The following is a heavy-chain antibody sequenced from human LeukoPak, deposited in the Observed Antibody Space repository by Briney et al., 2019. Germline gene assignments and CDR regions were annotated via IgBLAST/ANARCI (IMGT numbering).Heavy chain of an antibody. CDR2: IQSNLDGGTT. V-gene: IGHV3-15*01. D-gene: IGHD3-3*01. J-gene: IGHJ4*02. CDR1: GFSFTSAW. Sequence: GGSLRLSCAASGFSFTSAWMVWVRQAPGKGPEWVGRIQSNLDGGTTDFAAPVKGRFTISRDDLARTVYLEMNNLKADDTGVYYCTTDFSHFDFSSGYYSYWGQGSLVTVSS. CDR3: TTDFSHFDFSSGYYSY.